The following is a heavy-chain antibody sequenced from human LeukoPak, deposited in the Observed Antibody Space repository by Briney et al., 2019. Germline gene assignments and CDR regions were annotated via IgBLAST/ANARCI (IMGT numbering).Heavy chain of an antibody. CDR1: GGSISGYY. CDR3: ARHLMTTVSFFEY. Sequence: SETLSLTCTVSGGSISGYYWSWIRQPPGKGLEWIGFIHHSGSTNYSPSLRSRVTTSVDTSNNQFSLNLSSVTAADTAVYYCARHLMTTVSFFEYWGQGFLVTVSS. D-gene: IGHD4-17*01. CDR2: IHHSGST. V-gene: IGHV4-59*08. J-gene: IGHJ4*02.